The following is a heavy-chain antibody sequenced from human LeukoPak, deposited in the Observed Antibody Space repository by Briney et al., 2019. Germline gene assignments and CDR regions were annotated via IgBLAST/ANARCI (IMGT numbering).Heavy chain of an antibody. CDR2: INHSGST. J-gene: IGHJ3*02. D-gene: IGHD3-10*01. CDR3: ARVSPAGDASDI. CDR1: GGSSSGYY. V-gene: IGHV4-34*01. Sequence: SETLSLTCAVYGGSSSGYYWSWIRQPPGKGLEWIGEINHSGSTNYNPSLKSRVTISVDTSKNQFSLKLSSVTAADTAVYYCARVSPAGDASDIWGQGTMVTVSS.